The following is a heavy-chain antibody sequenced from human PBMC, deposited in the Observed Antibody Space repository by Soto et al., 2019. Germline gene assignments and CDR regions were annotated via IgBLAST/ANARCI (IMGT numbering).Heavy chain of an antibody. V-gene: IGHV1-69*06. Sequence: GASVKVSCKASGGTFSSYAISWVRQAPGQGLEWMGGIIPIFGTANYAQKFQGRVTMTEDTSTDTAYMELSSLRSEDTAVYYCATAPTTVVTLRGDYYYYYGMDVWGQGTTVTVSS. CDR3: ATAPTTVVTLRGDYYYYYGMDV. J-gene: IGHJ6*02. CDR1: GGTFSSYA. D-gene: IGHD4-17*01. CDR2: IIPIFGTA.